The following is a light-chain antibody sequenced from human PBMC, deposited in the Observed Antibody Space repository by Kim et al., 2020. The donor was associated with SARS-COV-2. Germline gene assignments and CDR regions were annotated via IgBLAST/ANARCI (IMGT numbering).Light chain of an antibody. CDR3: SSYISSRTFYV. J-gene: IGLJ1*01. CDR1: NNDVGGYNY. CDR2: DVS. V-gene: IGLV2-14*03. Sequence: QSALTQPASVSGSPGQSITISCTGTNNDVGGYNYVSWYQHHPGKAPKLLIYDVSKRPSGVSNRFSGSKSGNTASLTISGLQTEDEADYYCSSYISSRTFYVFGSGTKVTVL.